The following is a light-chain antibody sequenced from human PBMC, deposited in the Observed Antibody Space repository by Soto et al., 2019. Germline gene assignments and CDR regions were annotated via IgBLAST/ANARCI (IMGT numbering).Light chain of an antibody. Sequence: QSALTQPASVSGSPGPSITISCTGTSSDVGRYNYVSWHQQHPGEAPKLMIYDVTNRPSGVSNRFSGSKSGNTASLTISGLQAEDEADYYCSSYTSNKTLLVFGGGTKLTVL. J-gene: IGLJ2*01. CDR3: SSYTSNKTLLV. V-gene: IGLV2-14*01. CDR1: SSDVGRYNY. CDR2: DVT.